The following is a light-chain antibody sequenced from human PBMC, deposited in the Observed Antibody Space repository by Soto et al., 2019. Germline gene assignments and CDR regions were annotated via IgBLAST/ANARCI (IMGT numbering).Light chain of an antibody. CDR3: QQYGTSPRT. Sequence: EIVMTQSPATLSVSPGERATLSCRASQSVSTNLAWYQQKPGQAPRLLIYAASVRATGIPARFSGSGSGTEFTLTISSLQSEDFAVYYCQQYGTSPRTFGQGTKVEIK. J-gene: IGKJ1*01. CDR2: AAS. CDR1: QSVSTN. V-gene: IGKV3-15*01.